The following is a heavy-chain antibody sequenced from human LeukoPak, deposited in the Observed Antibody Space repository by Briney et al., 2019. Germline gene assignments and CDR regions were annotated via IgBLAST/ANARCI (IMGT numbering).Heavy chain of an antibody. CDR3: ARDGSDKNNYDY. V-gene: IGHV1-69*04. CDR2: IIPILGIA. Sequence: SVKVSCKASGGTFSSYAISWVRQAPGQGLEWMGRIIPILGIANYAQKFQGRVTITADKSTSTAYMELSSLRSEDTAVYYCARDGSDKNNYDYWGQGTLVTVSS. J-gene: IGHJ4*02. D-gene: IGHD3-10*01. CDR1: GGTFSSYA.